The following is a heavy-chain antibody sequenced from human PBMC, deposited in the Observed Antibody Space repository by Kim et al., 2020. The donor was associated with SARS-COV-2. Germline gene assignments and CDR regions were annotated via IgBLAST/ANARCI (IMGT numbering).Heavy chain of an antibody. CDR3: ARMKRRTVVTPFDY. V-gene: IGHV3-30-3*01. D-gene: IGHD2-15*01. CDR1: GFTFSSYA. Sequence: GGSLRLSCAASGFTFSSYAMHWVRQAPGKGLEWVAVISYDGSNKYYADSVKGRFTISRDNSKNTLYLQMNSLRAEDTAVYYCARMKRRTVVTPFDYWGQG. J-gene: IGHJ4*02. CDR2: ISYDGSNK.